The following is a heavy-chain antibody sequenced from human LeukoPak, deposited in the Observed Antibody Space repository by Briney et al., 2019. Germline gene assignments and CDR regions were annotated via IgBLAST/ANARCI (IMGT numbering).Heavy chain of an antibody. CDR1: GFTFSSYV. V-gene: IGHV3-23*01. CDR3: AKSDQPYYYYYGMDV. CDR2: ISGPGDGT. Sequence: GGSLRLSCAASGFTFSSYVMSWVRQAPGKGLEWVSAISGPGDGTYYADSVKGRFTISRDNPKNTLYLQVNSLRAEDTAVYYCAKSDQPYYYYYGMDVWGQGTTVTVSS. J-gene: IGHJ6*02.